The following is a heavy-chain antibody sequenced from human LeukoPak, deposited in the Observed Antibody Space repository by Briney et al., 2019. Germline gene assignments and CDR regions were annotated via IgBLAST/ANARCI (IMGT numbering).Heavy chain of an antibody. CDR3: ARANSVAAADY. V-gene: IGHV3-53*01. J-gene: IGHJ4*02. CDR2: IYSGGST. CDR1: GFTFRSYA. D-gene: IGHD6-13*01. Sequence: GGSLRLSCAASGFTFRSYAMSWVRQAPGKGLEWVSVIYSGGSTYYADSVKGRFTISRDNSKNTLYLQMNSLRAEDTAVYYCARANSVAAADYWGQGTLVTVSS.